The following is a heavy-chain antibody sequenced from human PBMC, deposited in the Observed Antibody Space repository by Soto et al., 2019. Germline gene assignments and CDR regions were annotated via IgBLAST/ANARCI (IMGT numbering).Heavy chain of an antibody. V-gene: IGHV1-69*13. J-gene: IGHJ6*02. Sequence: SVKVSCKASGGTFSSYAISWVRQAPGQGLEWMGGIIPIFGTANYAQKFQGRVTITADESTSTAYMELSSLRSEDTAVYYCARDGITMVRGIYYYYGMDVWGQGTTVTVSS. CDR1: GGTFSSYA. CDR3: ARDGITMVRGIYYYYGMDV. D-gene: IGHD3-10*01. CDR2: IIPIFGTA.